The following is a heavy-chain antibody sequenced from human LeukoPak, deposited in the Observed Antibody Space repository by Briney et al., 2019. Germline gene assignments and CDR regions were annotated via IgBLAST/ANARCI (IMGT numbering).Heavy chain of an antibody. Sequence: ASVKVSCKASGYTFTSYDINWVRQATGQGLEWMGWMNPNSGNTGYAQKFQGRVTMTRNTSISTAYMELSSLRSEDTAVYYCARQRDSSGYYHDYWGQGTLVTVSS. CDR3: ARQRDSSGYYHDY. CDR1: GYTFTSYD. CDR2: MNPNSGNT. V-gene: IGHV1-8*01. J-gene: IGHJ4*02. D-gene: IGHD3-22*01.